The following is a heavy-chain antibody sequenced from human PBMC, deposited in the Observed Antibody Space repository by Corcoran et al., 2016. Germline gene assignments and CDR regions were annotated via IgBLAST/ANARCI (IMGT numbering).Heavy chain of an antibody. CDR1: GGSFSGYY. CDR2: INHSGST. Sequence: QVQLQQWGAGLLKPSETLSLTCAVYGGSFSGYYWSWIRQPPGKGLEWIGEINHSGSTNYNPSLKSRVTISVDTSKNQFSLKLSSVTAADTAVYYCARRLSSWKLLDYWGQGTLVTVSS. J-gene: IGHJ4*02. CDR3: ARRLSSWKLLDY. D-gene: IGHD6-13*01. V-gene: IGHV4-34*01.